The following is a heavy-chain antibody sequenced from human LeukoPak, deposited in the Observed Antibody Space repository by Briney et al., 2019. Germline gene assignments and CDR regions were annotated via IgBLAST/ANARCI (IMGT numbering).Heavy chain of an antibody. Sequence: PSETLSLTCTVSGGSISSSSYYWGWIRQPPGKGLEWIGSIYYSGSTYYNPSLKSRVTISVDRSKNQFSLKLSSVTAADTAVYYCARVRRVYCGGDCYSGSGDFDYWGQGTLVTVSS. CDR1: GGSISSSSYY. J-gene: IGHJ4*02. D-gene: IGHD2-21*01. CDR3: ARVRRVYCGGDCYSGSGDFDY. V-gene: IGHV4-39*07. CDR2: IYYSGST.